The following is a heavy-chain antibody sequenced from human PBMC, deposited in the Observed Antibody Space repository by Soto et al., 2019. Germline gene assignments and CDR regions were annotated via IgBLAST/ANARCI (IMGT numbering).Heavy chain of an antibody. CDR2: ISGSGGST. D-gene: IGHD3-10*01. CDR1: GFTFSSYA. CDR3: AKDPLWFGDLTLDY. Sequence: EVQLLESGGGLVQPGGSLRLSCAASGFTFSSYAMSWVRQAPGKGLEWVSAISGSGGSTYYADSVKGRFTISRDNSKNTLYLKMNSLRAEDTAVYYCAKDPLWFGDLTLDYWGQGTLVTVSS. V-gene: IGHV3-23*01. J-gene: IGHJ4*02.